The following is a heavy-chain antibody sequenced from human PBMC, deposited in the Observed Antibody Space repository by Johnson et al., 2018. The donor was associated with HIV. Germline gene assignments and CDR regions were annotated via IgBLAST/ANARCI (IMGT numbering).Heavy chain of an antibody. V-gene: IGHV3-66*02. CDR3: AKEGSGYFHAFDI. J-gene: IGHJ3*02. Sequence: VQLVESGGGLVQPGGSLRLSCAVSGFTVSSNYMTWVRRAPGKGLEWVSVISSDGNTYYADSVKGRFTISRDNSKNTLYLQMNSLRAEDTAVYYCAKEGSGYFHAFDIWGQGTMVTVSS. CDR1: GFTVSSNY. D-gene: IGHD3-22*01. CDR2: ISSDGNT.